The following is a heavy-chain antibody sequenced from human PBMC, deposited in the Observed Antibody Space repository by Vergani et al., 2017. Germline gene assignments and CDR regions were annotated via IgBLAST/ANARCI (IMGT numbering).Heavy chain of an antibody. D-gene: IGHD3-10*01. V-gene: IGHV2-70*01. CDR1: GGSISSGGYY. J-gene: IGHJ6*02. CDR3: ARTTYGSDPYGMDV. Sequence: ESGPGLVKPSQTLSLTCTVSGGSISSGGYYWSWIRQPPGKALEWLALIDWDDDKYYSTSLKTRLTISKDTSKNQVVLTMTNMDPVDTATYYCARTTYGSDPYGMDVWGQGTTVTVSS. CDR2: IDWDDDK.